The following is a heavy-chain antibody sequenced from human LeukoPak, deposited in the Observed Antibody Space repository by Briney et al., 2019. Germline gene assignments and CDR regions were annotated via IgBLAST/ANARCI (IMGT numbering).Heavy chain of an antibody. CDR2: ISWNSGSI. CDR3: AKARTGGATDFDY. CDR1: RFTFDDYA. Sequence: GGSLRLSCAASRFTFDDYAMHWVRQAPGKGLEWVSGISWNSGSIGYADSVKGRFTISRDNAKNSLYLQMNSLRAEDTALYYCAKARTGGATDFDYWGQGTLVTVPS. J-gene: IGHJ4*02. D-gene: IGHD1-26*01. V-gene: IGHV3-9*01.